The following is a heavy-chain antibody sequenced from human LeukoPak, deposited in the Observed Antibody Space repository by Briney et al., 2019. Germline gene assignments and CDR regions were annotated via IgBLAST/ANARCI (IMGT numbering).Heavy chain of an antibody. CDR1: GFTFSSYA. D-gene: IGHD3-10*01. Sequence: GGSLRLSCAASGFTFSSYAMHWVRQAPGKGLEWEAVISYDGSNKYYADSVKGRFTISRDNSKNTLYLQMNSLRAEDTAVYYCARVDGWFGGFDPWGQGTLVTVSS. CDR2: ISYDGSNK. V-gene: IGHV3-30-3*01. J-gene: IGHJ5*02. CDR3: ARVDGWFGGFDP.